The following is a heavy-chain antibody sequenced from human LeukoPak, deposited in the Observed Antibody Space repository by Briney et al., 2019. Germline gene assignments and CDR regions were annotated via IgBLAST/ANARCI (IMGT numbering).Heavy chain of an antibody. Sequence: TGGSLRLSCAASGFTFSSYAMPWVRQAPGKGLEWVAVISYDGSNKYYADSVKGRFTISRDNSKNTLYLQMNSLRAEDTAVYYCAKGSGYSYNAGYYFDYWGQGTLVTVSS. J-gene: IGHJ4*02. CDR1: GFTFSSYA. D-gene: IGHD5-18*01. CDR2: ISYDGSNK. CDR3: AKGSGYSYNAGYYFDY. V-gene: IGHV3-30-3*01.